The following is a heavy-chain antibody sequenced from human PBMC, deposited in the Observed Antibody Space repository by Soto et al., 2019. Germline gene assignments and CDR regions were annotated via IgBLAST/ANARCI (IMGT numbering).Heavy chain of an antibody. V-gene: IGHV4-39*01. CDR3: ARQVIPGTAYLVY. CDR2: IYSSGTT. CDR1: GDSFSSGSYY. Sequence: SETLSLTCTVSGDSFSSGSYYWGWIRQPPGKGLEWIGTIYSSGTTYYNPSLNSRVTMSVDTSKKQFSLRLSSVTAADTAVYYCARQVIPGTAYLVYWGQGTLVTVSS. J-gene: IGHJ4*02. D-gene: IGHD1-7*01.